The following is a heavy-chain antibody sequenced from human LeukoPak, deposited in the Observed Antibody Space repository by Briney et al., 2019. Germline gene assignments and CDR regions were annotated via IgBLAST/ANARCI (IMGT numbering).Heavy chain of an antibody. D-gene: IGHD1-26*01. CDR1: GGSTNSASNL. V-gene: IGHV4-30-2*01. CDR3: ARAWAF. J-gene: IGHJ4*01. CDR2: AYNSGVT. Sequence: PSETLSLTCTVSGGSTNSASNLWTWIRKPPGRGLEWLGYAYNSGVTYYNPSLKSRGTVSLDKSKNQFSLNLTSVTAADTAKYFCARAWAFWGRGLLVTVSS.